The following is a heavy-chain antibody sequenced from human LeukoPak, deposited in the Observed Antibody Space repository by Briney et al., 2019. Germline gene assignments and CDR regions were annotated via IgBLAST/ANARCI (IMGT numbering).Heavy chain of an antibody. V-gene: IGHV3-11*01. Sequence: GGSLRLSCAASGFTFSYVYMTWIRQAPGKGLEWVSYISGDGANIFYADSVKGRFTVSRDNAKNSLYLQMNSLKTEDTAVYYCTTSYCSTTSCYVMSLGYWGQGTLVTVSS. D-gene: IGHD2-2*01. CDR1: GFTFSYVY. CDR2: ISGDGANI. CDR3: TTSYCSTTSCYVMSLGY. J-gene: IGHJ4*02.